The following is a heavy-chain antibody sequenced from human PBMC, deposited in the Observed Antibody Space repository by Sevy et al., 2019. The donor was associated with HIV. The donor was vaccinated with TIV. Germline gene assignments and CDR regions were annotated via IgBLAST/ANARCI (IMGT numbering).Heavy chain of an antibody. CDR1: GFTFSSYG. J-gene: IGHJ6*02. CDR2: ISYDGSNK. D-gene: IGHD3-22*01. CDR3: ARDYYDSSGYYSYYYGMDV. V-gene: IGHV3-30*03. Sequence: GGSLRLSCAASGFTFSSYGMHWVRQAPGKGLEWVAVISYDGSNKYYADSVKGRFTISRDNSKNTLYLQMNSLIAEDTAVDYCARDYYDSSGYYSYYYGMDVWGQGTTVTVSS.